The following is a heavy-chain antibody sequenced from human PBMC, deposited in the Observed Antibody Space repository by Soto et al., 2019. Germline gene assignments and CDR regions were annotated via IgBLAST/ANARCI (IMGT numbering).Heavy chain of an antibody. CDR3: ARAAYLYSSSWSSTYYYYYGMDV. CDR2: IYYSGST. D-gene: IGHD6-13*01. CDR1: GGSISSYY. J-gene: IGHJ6*02. V-gene: IGHV4-59*12. Sequence: SETLSLTCTVSGGSISSYYWSWIRQPPGKGLEWIGYIYYSGSTNYNPSLKSRVTISVDKSKNQFSLKLSSVTAADTAVYYCARAAYLYSSSWSSTYYYYYGMDVWGQGTTVTVSS.